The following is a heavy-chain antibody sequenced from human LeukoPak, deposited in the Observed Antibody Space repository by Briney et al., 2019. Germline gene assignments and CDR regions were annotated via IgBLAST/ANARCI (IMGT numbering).Heavy chain of an antibody. V-gene: IGHV1-2*02. CDR2: INPNSGGT. Sequence: ASVKVSCKASGYTFTGYYMHWVRQAPGQGLEWMGWINPNSGGTNYAQKFQGRVTMTRDTSISTAYMELSRLRSDDTAVYYCARGDAHGPGRWFDPWGQGTLVTVSS. CDR3: ARGDAHGPGRWFDP. J-gene: IGHJ5*02. CDR1: GYTFTGYY. D-gene: IGHD2-8*02.